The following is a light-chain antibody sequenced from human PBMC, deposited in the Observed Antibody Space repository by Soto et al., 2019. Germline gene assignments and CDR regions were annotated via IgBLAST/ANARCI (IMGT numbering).Light chain of an antibody. V-gene: IGLV1-44*01. CDR3: AASDDSLNGVV. CDR2: RNT. J-gene: IGLJ2*01. CDR1: SSNIGSNT. Sequence: QSVLTQPPSASGTPGQRVTISCSGSSSNIGSNTVNWYQQLPGTAPKLLIYRNTQRPSGVPDRFSGSKSGTSASLAISGLQSEDEADYYCAASDDSLNGVVFGGGTKLTVL.